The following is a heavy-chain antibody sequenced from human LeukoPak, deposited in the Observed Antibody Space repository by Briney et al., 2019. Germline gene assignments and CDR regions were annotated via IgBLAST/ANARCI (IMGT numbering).Heavy chain of an antibody. V-gene: IGHV5-51*01. CDR1: GYNFPNYW. Sequence: GESLKISCKSSGYNFPNYWIGWVRQMPGKGLEWMGIIYPGDSETRYSPSFQGQVTISADKSTSTAYLQWSSLKASDTAAYYCARHLVYIGPCPDYWGQGTLVTVSS. J-gene: IGHJ4*02. CDR3: ARHLVYIGPCPDY. D-gene: IGHD5-12*01. CDR2: IYPGDSET.